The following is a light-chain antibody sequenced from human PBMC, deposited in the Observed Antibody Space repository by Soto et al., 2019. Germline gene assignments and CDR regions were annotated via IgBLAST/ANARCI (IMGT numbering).Light chain of an antibody. CDR3: QQYHSPPWT. CDR1: QDVFSRSNHKHY. Sequence: DIVMTQAPDSLAVSLGERTTINCKCTQDVFSRSNHKHYLAWYQQKPGQPPKLLIYWASSRDSRVPDRFSASGSGTDFTLTITSLQAEDVAVYYCQQYHSPPWTFGQGTKVDIK. V-gene: IGKV4-1*01. J-gene: IGKJ1*01. CDR2: WAS.